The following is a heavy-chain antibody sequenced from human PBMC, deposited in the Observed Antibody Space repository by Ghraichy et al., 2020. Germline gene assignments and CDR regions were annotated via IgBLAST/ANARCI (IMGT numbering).Heavy chain of an antibody. J-gene: IGHJ4*02. CDR1: GGSFSVYY. CDR3: ARDRRHSGYEN. D-gene: IGHD5-12*01. CDR2: VNHSGST. Sequence: GSLSLTCAVYGGSFSVYYWSWIRQPPGKGLEWIGEVNHSGSTNYNPSLKSRVTISVDTSKNQFSLRLSSLTAADTAVYYCARDRRHSGYENWGQGTLVTVSS. V-gene: IGHV4-34*01.